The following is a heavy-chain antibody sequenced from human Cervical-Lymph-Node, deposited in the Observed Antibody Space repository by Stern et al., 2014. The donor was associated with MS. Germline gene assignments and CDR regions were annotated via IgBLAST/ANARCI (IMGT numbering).Heavy chain of an antibody. CDR2: IIPIFGPA. CDR3: ARGPRYCSSTSCYARWFDP. D-gene: IGHD2-2*01. CDR1: GGTFSSYA. J-gene: IGHJ5*02. V-gene: IGHV1-69*01. Sequence: VQLEESGAEVKKPGSSVKVSCKASGGTFSSYAISWVRQAPGQGLEWMGGIIPIFGPANYAQKFQGRVTITADESTSTAYMELSSLRSEDTAVYYCARGPRYCSSTSCYARWFDPWGQGTLVTVSS.